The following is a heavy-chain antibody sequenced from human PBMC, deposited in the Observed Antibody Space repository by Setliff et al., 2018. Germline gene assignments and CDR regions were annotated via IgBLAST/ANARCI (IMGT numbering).Heavy chain of an antibody. CDR3: ARVGTAGGYYFDF. J-gene: IGHJ4*02. CDR2: IYPRDSDT. D-gene: IGHD2-15*01. Sequence: GESLKISCKASGYTFTNYWIGWVRQMPGKGLEWMGIIYPRDSDTRYTPSFQGQVTISADKSINTAYLQWNSLKASDTAMYYCARVGTAGGYYFDFWGQGALVTVSS. CDR1: GYTFTNYW. V-gene: IGHV5-51*01.